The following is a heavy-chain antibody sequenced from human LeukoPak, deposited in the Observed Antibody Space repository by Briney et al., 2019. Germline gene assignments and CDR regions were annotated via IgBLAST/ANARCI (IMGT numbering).Heavy chain of an antibody. D-gene: IGHD1-26*01. CDR3: ARRGANSGSYSHFDL. CDR1: GGSISSYY. CDR2: IYYSGST. J-gene: IGHJ2*01. Sequence: PSGTLSLTCTVSGGSISSYYWSWIRQPPGKGLEWIGYIYYSGSTNYNPSLRSRVTISVDTSENQFSLKLSSVTAADTAVYSCARRGANSGSYSHFDLWGRGTLVTVSA. V-gene: IGHV4-59*01.